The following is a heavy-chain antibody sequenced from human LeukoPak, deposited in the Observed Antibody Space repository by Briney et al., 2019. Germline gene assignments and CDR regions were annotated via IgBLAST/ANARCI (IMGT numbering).Heavy chain of an antibody. V-gene: IGHV1-18*01. Sequence: ASVKVSCKASGYTFTSSGISWVRQAPGQGLEWMGWISAYSGGTNYAQKLQGRVTMTTDTSTNTAHMELRSLTSDDTAMYYCARDRRAYSGYEDYWGQGTLVTVSS. J-gene: IGHJ4*02. CDR2: ISAYSGGT. CDR3: ARDRRAYSGYEDY. CDR1: GYTFTSSG. D-gene: IGHD5-12*01.